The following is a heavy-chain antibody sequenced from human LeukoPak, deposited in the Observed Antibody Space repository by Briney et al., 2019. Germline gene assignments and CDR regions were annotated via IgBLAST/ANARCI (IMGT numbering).Heavy chain of an antibody. J-gene: IGHJ3*02. V-gene: IGHV3-23*01. CDR1: GFTFSSYS. CDR3: ANIKSDAFDI. Sequence: PGGSLRLSCAASGFTFSSYSMNWVRQAPGKGLEWVSSISGSGRGTYYADSVKGRFTISRDNSKNTLYLQINSLRVEDTAVYYCANIKSDAFDIWGQGTMVTVSS. CDR2: ISGSGRGT.